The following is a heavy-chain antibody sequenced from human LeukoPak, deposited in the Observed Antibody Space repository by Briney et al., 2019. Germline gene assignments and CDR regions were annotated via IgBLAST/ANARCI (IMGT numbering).Heavy chain of an antibody. CDR3: ARGVGATTGYYMDV. Sequence: GGSLRLSCAASGFTFSSYSMNWVRQAPGKGLEWVSSISSSSSYIYYADSVKGRFTISRDNAKNSLYLQMNSLRAEDTAVYYCARGVGATTGYYMDVWGKGTTVTVSS. J-gene: IGHJ6*03. CDR1: GFTFSSYS. D-gene: IGHD1-26*01. CDR2: ISSSSSYI. V-gene: IGHV3-21*01.